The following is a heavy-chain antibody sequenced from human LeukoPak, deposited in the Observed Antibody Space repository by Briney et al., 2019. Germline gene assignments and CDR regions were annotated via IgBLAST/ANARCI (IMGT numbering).Heavy chain of an antibody. J-gene: IGHJ4*02. CDR2: IIPIFGTA. V-gene: IGHV1-69*01. D-gene: IGHD3-22*01. Sequence: SVKVSCKASGGTFSSYAISWVRQAPGQGLEWMGGIIPIFGTANYAQKFQGRVTITADESTSTAYMELSSLRSEDTAVYYCARLGSYYDSSGYPHEWGQGTLVTVSS. CDR3: ARLGSYYDSSGYPHE. CDR1: GGTFSSYA.